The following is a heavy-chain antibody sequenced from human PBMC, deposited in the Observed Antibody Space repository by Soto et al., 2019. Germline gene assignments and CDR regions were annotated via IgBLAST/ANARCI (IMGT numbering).Heavy chain of an antibody. Sequence: SEMPSLIFAVCGFSFSGYYQNWIRPPPGKGLEWIGEINHSGSTNYNPSLNSRVTISVDTSKNQFSLKLSSVTAADTAVYYCARASYSSSSGPWFDPWGQGTLVTVS. CDR2: INHSGST. D-gene: IGHD6-6*01. V-gene: IGHV4-34*01. CDR1: GFSFSGYY. J-gene: IGHJ5*02. CDR3: ARASYSSSSGPWFDP.